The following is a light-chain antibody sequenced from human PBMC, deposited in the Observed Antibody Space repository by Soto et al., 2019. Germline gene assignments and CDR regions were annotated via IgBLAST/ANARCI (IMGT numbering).Light chain of an antibody. V-gene: IGKV3-15*01. CDR2: RAS. CDR1: QYIASN. J-gene: IGKJ4*01. CDR3: QQHNNWHPLT. Sequence: EVIMTQSPATLSVSPRARATLSCRASQYIASNLAWYRQKPGQAPRLLIYRASTRATGIPARISGSGSGTEVTLVITSLQSEDFALDYGQQHNNWHPLTFGGGTKVEIK.